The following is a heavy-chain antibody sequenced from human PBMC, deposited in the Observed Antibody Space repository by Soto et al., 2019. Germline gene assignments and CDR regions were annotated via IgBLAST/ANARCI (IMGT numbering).Heavy chain of an antibody. CDR2: IYFSGST. CDR3: ARGSYDSSTYYYEPFDS. V-gene: IGHV4-31*03. Sequence: SETLSLTCTVSGASINSGGYYCSWIRQLPGKGLEWIGYIYFSGSTYYNPSLESRVTISVDVSKDQLSLRLSSVTAADTAVYYCARGSYDSSTYYYEPFDSWGQGTLVTVSS. CDR1: GASINSGGYY. D-gene: IGHD3-22*01. J-gene: IGHJ4*02.